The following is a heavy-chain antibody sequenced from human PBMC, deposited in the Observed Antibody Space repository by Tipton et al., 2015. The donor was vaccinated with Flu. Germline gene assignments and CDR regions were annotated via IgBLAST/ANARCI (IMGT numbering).Heavy chain of an antibody. Sequence: GSLRLSCSASGFTFSSYAMHWVRQAPGKGLEYVSAISSNGGSTYYADSVKGRFTISRDNSKNTLYLQMSSLRAEDTAVYYCVKDPLGYCSGGSCHDRVGYYFDYWGQGTLVTVSS. D-gene: IGHD2-15*01. CDR2: ISSNGGST. CDR3: VKDPLGYCSGGSCHDRVGYYFDY. CDR1: GFTFSSYA. J-gene: IGHJ4*02. V-gene: IGHV3-64D*06.